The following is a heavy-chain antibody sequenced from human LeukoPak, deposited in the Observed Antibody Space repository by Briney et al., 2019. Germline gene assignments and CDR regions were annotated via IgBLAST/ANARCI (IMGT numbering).Heavy chain of an antibody. J-gene: IGHJ4*02. CDR3: AKKSSGSSHHFDY. CDR2: ISGSGGST. Sequence: GRSLRLSCAASGFTFSSYAMSWVRQAPGKGLEWVSAISGSGGSTYYADSVKGRLTVSRDNSKNTLYLQMNSLRAEDTAVYYCAKKSSGSSHHFDYWGQGTLVTVSS. D-gene: IGHD6-13*01. CDR1: GFTFSSYA. V-gene: IGHV3-23*01.